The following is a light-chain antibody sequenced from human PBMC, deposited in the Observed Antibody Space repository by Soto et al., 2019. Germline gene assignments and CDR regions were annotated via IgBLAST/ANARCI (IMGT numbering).Light chain of an antibody. CDR1: QSISGW. CDR3: QQNYSIPIT. Sequence: DIQMTQSPSTLSASVGDRVTITCRASQSISGWLAWYQQKPGKAPKLLIYDASSLESGVPSRFSGSGSGTESTLTISSLQPDDFATYYCQQNYSIPITFGQGTRLEIK. CDR2: DAS. J-gene: IGKJ5*01. V-gene: IGKV1-5*01.